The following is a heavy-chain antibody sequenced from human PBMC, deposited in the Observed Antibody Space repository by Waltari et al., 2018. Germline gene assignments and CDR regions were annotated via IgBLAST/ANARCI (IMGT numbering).Heavy chain of an antibody. CDR2: IYYSGST. Sequence: QLQLQESGPGLVKPSETLSLICTVSGGSITSTTYYWGWIRQPPGKGLEWIGNIYYSGSTCYNPSLKSRVTISVDTSKNQFSLRLSSVTAADTAVYYCARVTSGNLGELSLKPDYWGQGTLVTVSS. J-gene: IGHJ4*02. V-gene: IGHV4-39*07. D-gene: IGHD3-16*02. CDR1: GGSITSTTYY. CDR3: ARVTSGNLGELSLKPDY.